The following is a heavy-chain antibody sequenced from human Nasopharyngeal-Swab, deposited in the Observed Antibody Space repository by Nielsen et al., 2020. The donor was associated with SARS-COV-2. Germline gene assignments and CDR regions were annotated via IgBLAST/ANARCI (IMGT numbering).Heavy chain of an antibody. CDR3: AREGCSGGSCYSPYFDY. CDR1: GYTFTGYY. Sequence: ASVMVSCKASGYTFTGYYMHWVRQAPGQGLEWMGWINPNSGGTNYAQKFQGWVTMTRDTSISTAYMELSRLRSDDTAVYYCAREGCSGGSCYSPYFDYWGQGTLVTVSS. D-gene: IGHD2-15*01. V-gene: IGHV1-2*04. CDR2: INPNSGGT. J-gene: IGHJ4*02.